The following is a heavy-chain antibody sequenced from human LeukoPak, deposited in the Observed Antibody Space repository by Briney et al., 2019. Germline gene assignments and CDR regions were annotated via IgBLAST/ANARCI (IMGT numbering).Heavy chain of an antibody. CDR2: INPNSGGT. CDR3: ARDRKGITMVRGVIHNWLDP. J-gene: IGHJ5*02. Sequence: GASVKVSCKASGYTFTGYYMHWVRQAPGQGLEWMGRINPNSGGTNYAQKFQGRVTMTRDTSISTAYMELSRLRSDDTAVYYCARDRKGITMVRGVIHNWLDPWGQGTLVTVSS. CDR1: GYTFTGYY. V-gene: IGHV1-2*06. D-gene: IGHD3-10*01.